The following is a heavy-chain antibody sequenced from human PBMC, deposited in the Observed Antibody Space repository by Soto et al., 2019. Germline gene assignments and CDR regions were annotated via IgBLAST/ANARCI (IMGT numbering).Heavy chain of an antibody. D-gene: IGHD3-22*01. V-gene: IGHV2-5*02. CDR3: AHSYKNRAYYLFDY. CDR1: GFSLSTSGVA. CDR2: IYWDDDK. Sequence: QITLKESGPTLVKPTQTLTLTCTFSGFSLSTSGVAVGWIRQPPGKALEWLALIYWDDDKRYSPSLKGRLTITKDTSKNQVVLTVTNMDPVDTATYYCAHSYKNRAYYLFDYWGQGTLVTVSS. J-gene: IGHJ4*02.